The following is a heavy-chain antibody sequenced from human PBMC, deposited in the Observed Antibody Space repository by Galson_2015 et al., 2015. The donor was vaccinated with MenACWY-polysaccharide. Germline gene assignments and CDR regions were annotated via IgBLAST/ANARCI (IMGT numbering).Heavy chain of an antibody. J-gene: IGHJ4*02. CDR3: AKDRYGSGITPAD. V-gene: IGHV3-9*01. Sequence: SLRLSCAVSGFTFDDYAMHWVRQAPGKGLEWVSGISWNSGSIGYADSVKGRFTISRDNAKNSLYLQMNSLRAEDTALYYCAKDRYGSGITPADWGQGTLVTVSS. D-gene: IGHD3-10*01. CDR2: ISWNSGSI. CDR1: GFTFDDYA.